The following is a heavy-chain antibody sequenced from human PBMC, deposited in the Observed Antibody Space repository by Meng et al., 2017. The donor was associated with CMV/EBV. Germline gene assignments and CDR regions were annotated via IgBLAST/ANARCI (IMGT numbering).Heavy chain of an antibody. CDR3: ARIAAAGRFDY. CDR2: IYWDDDK. CDR1: GFSISTSGVG. V-gene: IGHV2-5*02. Sequence: LQEPGPQLVPPTKTPTLASTFSGFSISTSGVGVGWSRQPPGKALEWLALIYWDDDKRYSPSLKSRLTITKDTSKNQVVLTMTNMDPVDTATYYCARIAAAGRFDYWGQGTLVTVSS. D-gene: IGHD6-13*01. J-gene: IGHJ4*02.